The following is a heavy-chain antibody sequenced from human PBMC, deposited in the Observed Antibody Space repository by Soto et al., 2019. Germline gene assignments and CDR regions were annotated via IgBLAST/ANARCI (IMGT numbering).Heavy chain of an antibody. Sequence: SETLSLTCTVSGGSISSSSYYWGWIRQPPGKGLEWIGSIYYSGSTYYNPSLKSRVTISVDTSKNQFSLKLSSVTAADTAVYYCVSGSRIVGAAYFDYWGQGTLVTVSS. CDR1: GGSISSSSYY. D-gene: IGHD1-26*01. CDR3: VSGSRIVGAAYFDY. CDR2: IYYSGST. J-gene: IGHJ4*02. V-gene: IGHV4-39*01.